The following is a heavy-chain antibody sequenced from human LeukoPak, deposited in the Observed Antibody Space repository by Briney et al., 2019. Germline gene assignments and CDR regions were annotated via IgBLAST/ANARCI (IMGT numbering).Heavy chain of an antibody. J-gene: IGHJ2*01. CDR2: TYYRSKWYN. V-gene: IGHV6-1*01. D-gene: IGHD5-24*01. CDR3: ARTHRRDGYLAWYFDH. CDR1: GDSVSSNSAA. Sequence: SQTLSLTCAISGDSVSSNSAAWNWIRQPPSRGLEWLGRTYYRSKWYNDYAVSVKSRITINPDTSKNQFSLQLNSVTPEDTAVYYCARTHRRDGYLAWYFDHWGRGTLVTVSS.